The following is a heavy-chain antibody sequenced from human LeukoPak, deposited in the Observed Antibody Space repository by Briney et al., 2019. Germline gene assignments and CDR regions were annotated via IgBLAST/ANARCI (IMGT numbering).Heavy chain of an antibody. CDR1: GFTFSSYA. Sequence: GGSLRLSCAASGFTFSSYAMHWVRQAPGKGLEWVAVISYDGSNKYYADSVKGRFTISRDNSKNTLYLQMNSLRAEDTAVYYCARDLRGYSYCYDYWGQGTLVTVSS. CDR2: ISYDGSNK. D-gene: IGHD5-18*01. V-gene: IGHV3-30-3*01. J-gene: IGHJ4*02. CDR3: ARDLRGYSYCYDY.